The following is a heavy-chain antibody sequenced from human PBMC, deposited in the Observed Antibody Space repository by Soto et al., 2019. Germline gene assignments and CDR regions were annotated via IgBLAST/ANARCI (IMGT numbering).Heavy chain of an antibody. V-gene: IGHV1-3*04. Sequence: ASVKVSCKASGYTFTTHAIHWVRQAPGQRLEWMGWFNTGNGNTKYSQKFQGRVTITRDTSASTAYMELSSLTSEDTAVYYCARGGYFDSSNYLAYWGLGTLV. D-gene: IGHD3-22*01. CDR1: GYTFTTHA. J-gene: IGHJ4*02. CDR3: ARGGYFDSSNYLAY. CDR2: FNTGNGNT.